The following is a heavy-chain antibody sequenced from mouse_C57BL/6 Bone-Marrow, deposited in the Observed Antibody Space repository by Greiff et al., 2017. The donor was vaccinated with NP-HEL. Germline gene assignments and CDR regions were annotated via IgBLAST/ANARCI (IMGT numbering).Heavy chain of an antibody. CDR3: ARDAGLRRTLAY. Sequence: VQLQQPGAELVRPGTSVKLSCTASGYTFTSYWMHWVKQRPGQGLEWIGVIDPSDSYTNYNQKFKGKATLTVDTSSSTAYMQLSSLTSEDSAVYYCARDAGLRRTLAYWGQGTLVTVSA. D-gene: IGHD2-4*01. CDR1: GYTFTSYW. V-gene: IGHV1-59*01. J-gene: IGHJ3*01. CDR2: IDPSDSYT.